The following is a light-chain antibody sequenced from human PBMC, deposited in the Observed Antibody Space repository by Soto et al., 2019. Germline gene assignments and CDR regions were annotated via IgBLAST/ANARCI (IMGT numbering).Light chain of an antibody. J-gene: IGKJ1*01. V-gene: IGKV1-5*01. CDR3: QKYNSYST. CDR2: DAS. Sequence: DIPMTQSPSTLSASVGDRVTITCRASQSISSWLAWYQQKPGKAPKLLIYDASSLESGVPSRFSGSGSGTEFTLTISSLQPNDFATYYCQKYNSYSTFGQGTKVEIK. CDR1: QSISSW.